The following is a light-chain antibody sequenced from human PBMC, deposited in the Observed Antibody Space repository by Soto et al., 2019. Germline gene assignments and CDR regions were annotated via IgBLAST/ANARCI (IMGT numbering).Light chain of an antibody. Sequence: DIQMTQPPSSLSASVGDRVTITCRASQNVRTYFNWYQQKPGKAPKLLIYAASILQSGVPSRFSGSGSGTDFTLTISSLQPEDFATYYCQQSYSSPLTFGGGTKVEIK. CDR1: QNVRTY. CDR2: AAS. CDR3: QQSYSSPLT. V-gene: IGKV1-39*01. J-gene: IGKJ4*01.